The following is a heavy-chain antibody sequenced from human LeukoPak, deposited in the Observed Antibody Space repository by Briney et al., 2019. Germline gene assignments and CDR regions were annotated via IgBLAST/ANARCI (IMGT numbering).Heavy chain of an antibody. CDR1: GGTFSSYA. CDR2: IIPILGIA. CDR3: AKRVAYSNSWPHFDY. Sequence: ASVKVSCKASGGTFSSYAISWVRQAPGQGLEWMGRIIPILGIANYAQKFQGRVTITADKSTSTAYMELSSLRSEDTAVYYCAKRVAYSNSWPHFDYWGQGTLVTVSS. J-gene: IGHJ4*02. D-gene: IGHD6-13*01. V-gene: IGHV1-69*04.